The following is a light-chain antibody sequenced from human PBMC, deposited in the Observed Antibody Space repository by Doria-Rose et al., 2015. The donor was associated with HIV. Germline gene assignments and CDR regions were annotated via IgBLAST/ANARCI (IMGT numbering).Light chain of an antibody. CDR3: LQYNSDPLT. V-gene: IGKV1-16*02. CDR1: QAISNY. J-gene: IGKJ4*01. CDR2: GAF. Sequence: TQPPSSLSASVGDRVTITCRASQAISNYLAWFQQKPGKAPKSLIYGAFSLQSGVPSKFSGSGSGTDFILTISSLQPEDFATYYCLQYNSDPLTFGGGTKVEIK.